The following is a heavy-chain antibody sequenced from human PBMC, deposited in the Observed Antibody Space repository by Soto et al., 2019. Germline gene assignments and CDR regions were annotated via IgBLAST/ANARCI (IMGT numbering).Heavy chain of an antibody. J-gene: IGHJ4*02. CDR2: ISWNSGSI. V-gene: IGHV3-9*01. CDR3: SKLATLGFWSGYPNENDY. CDR1: GFTFDDYA. Sequence: EVQLVESGGGLVQPGRSLRLSCAASGFTFDDYAMHWVRQAPGKGLEWVSGISWNSGSIGYADSVKGRFTISRDNAKNSLYLQMNRLRGEETALYYCSKLATLGFWSGYPNENDYWGQGTLVTVSS. D-gene: IGHD3-3*01.